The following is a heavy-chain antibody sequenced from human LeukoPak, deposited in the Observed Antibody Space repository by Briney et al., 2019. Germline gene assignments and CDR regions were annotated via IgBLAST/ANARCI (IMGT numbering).Heavy chain of an antibody. CDR3: AKGGYDYVEMGYFDY. J-gene: IGHJ4*02. V-gene: IGHV3-23*01. Sequence: GGSLRLSCAVSGFIFTNYAMSWVRQAPGKGLEWVSVIIGSSGSTFYADSVKGRFTISRDKSKNTLHLQMNSLRAEDTAVYYCAKGGYDYVEMGYFDYWGQGTLVTVSS. CDR2: IIGSSGST. D-gene: IGHD5-12*01. CDR1: GFIFTNYA.